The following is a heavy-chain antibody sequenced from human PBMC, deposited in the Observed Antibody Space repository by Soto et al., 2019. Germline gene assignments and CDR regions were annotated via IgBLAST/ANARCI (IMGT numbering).Heavy chain of an antibody. D-gene: IGHD1-26*01. J-gene: IGHJ4*02. CDR1: GGSISSSNYY. CDR2: IYYSGST. Sequence: TSETLSLTCTVSGGSISSSNYYWGWIRQAPGKGLEWIGNIYYSGSTYYNPSLKSRVTVSVDTSKNQFSLKLSSVTAADTAVYYCARRVVGAIKGFDYWGQGTLVTVSS. V-gene: IGHV4-39*01. CDR3: ARRVVGAIKGFDY.